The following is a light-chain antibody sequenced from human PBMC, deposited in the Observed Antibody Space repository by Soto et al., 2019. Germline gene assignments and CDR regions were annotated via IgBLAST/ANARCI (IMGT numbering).Light chain of an antibody. Sequence: QSALTQPASVSGSPGQSITISCTGTSSDVGGYDYVSWYQQHPGRAPKLIIYDVTNRPSGISNRFSGSKSGNTASLTISGLQTEDAADYYCISFTSRHIYVFGTGTKVTVL. CDR3: ISFTSRHIYV. J-gene: IGLJ1*01. CDR2: DVT. V-gene: IGLV2-14*03. CDR1: SSDVGGYDY.